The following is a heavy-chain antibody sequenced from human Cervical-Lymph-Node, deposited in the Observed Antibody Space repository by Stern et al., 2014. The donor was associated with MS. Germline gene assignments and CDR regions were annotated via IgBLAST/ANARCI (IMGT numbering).Heavy chain of an antibody. CDR1: GFSFSNHW. V-gene: IGHV3-7*01. CDR2: IRKDRSER. CDR3: TRGSSGWFPLYYFDD. Sequence: EVQLVESGGRLVQPGGSLRLSCAVSGFSFSNHWMTWVRQAPGKGLEWVANIRKDRSERYDGDAENGRFTISSDNTEGSLYLQMNSLRVEDTAIYYCTRGSSGWFPLYYFDDWGQGSLVTISS. D-gene: IGHD6-13*01. J-gene: IGHJ4*02.